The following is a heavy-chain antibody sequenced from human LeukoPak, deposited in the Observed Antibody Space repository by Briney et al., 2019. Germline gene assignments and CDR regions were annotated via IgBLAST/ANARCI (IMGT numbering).Heavy chain of an antibody. D-gene: IGHD1-26*01. V-gene: IGHV4-34*01. J-gene: IGHJ4*02. CDR3: APGRGKIYGKGAIAY. Sequence: SETLSLTCAVYGGSFSGYYWSWIRQPPGKGLEWIGEINHSGSTNYNPSLKSRVTISVDTSKNQFSLKLSSVTAADTAVYYCAPGRGKIYGKGAIAYWGQGTLVTVSS. CDR1: GGSFSGYY. CDR2: INHSGST.